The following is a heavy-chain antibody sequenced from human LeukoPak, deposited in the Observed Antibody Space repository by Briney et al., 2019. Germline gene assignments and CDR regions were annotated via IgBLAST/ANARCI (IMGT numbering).Heavy chain of an antibody. Sequence: GGSLRLSCAASGFTFSSYAMSWVRQAPGKGLEWVSAISGSGGTTYYADSVKGRFTISRDNSKNTLYLQMNSLRAEDTAVHYCANIRAAAGSDSWGQGTLVTVSS. J-gene: IGHJ5*01. D-gene: IGHD6-13*01. CDR3: ANIRAAAGSDS. CDR1: GFTFSSYA. CDR2: ISGSGGTT. V-gene: IGHV3-23*01.